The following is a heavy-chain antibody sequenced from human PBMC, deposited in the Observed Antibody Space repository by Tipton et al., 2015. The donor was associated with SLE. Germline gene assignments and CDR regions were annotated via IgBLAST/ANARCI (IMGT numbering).Heavy chain of an antibody. CDR1: GGSISSSSYY. Sequence: TLSLTCTVSGGSISSSSYYWGWIRQPPGKGLEWIGSIYYSGSTYYNPSLKSRVTISVDTSKNQFSLKLSSVTAADTAVYYCARGTETGVVPRFRDDAFDIWGQGTMVTVSS. CDR2: IYYSGST. D-gene: IGHD2-2*01. CDR3: ARGTETGVVPRFRDDAFDI. J-gene: IGHJ3*02. V-gene: IGHV4-39*07.